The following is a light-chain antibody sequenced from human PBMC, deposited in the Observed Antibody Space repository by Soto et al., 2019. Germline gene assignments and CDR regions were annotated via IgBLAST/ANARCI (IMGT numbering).Light chain of an antibody. CDR3: QQYGNSPRT. V-gene: IGKV3-20*01. CDR1: QSVTNSD. CDR2: GAS. J-gene: IGKJ1*01. Sequence: EIVLTQSPGTLSLSPGERATLSCRASQSVTNSDLAWYQQKPGQAPRLLIYGASSRAIGIPDRFSGSGSGTDFTLSISRLEPEDFAVYHCQQYGNSPRTFGQGTKVEIK.